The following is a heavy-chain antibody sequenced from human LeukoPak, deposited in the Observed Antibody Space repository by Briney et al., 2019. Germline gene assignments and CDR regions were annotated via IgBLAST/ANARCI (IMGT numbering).Heavy chain of an antibody. CDR2: IYSGGST. Sequence: GGSLRLSCAVSGFTFSSYAMSWVRQAPGKGLEWVSVIYSGGSTYYADSVKGRFTISRDNSKNTLYLQMNSLRAEDTAVYYCARESSSWYYDYWGQGTLVTVSS. V-gene: IGHV3-53*01. J-gene: IGHJ4*02. D-gene: IGHD6-13*01. CDR3: ARESSSWYYDY. CDR1: GFTFSSYA.